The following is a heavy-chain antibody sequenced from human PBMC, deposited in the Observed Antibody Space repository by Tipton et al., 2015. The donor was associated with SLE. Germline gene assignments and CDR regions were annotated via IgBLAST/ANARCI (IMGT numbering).Heavy chain of an antibody. J-gene: IGHJ3*02. D-gene: IGHD1-1*01. CDR3: AERYDTFEI. V-gene: IGHV1-18*01. CDR1: GYTFTSYA. Sequence: QVQLVQSGPEVKKPGASVKVSCKASGYTFTSYAISWVRQAPGQGLEWMGWINPYTGNTDYAQKVQGRVTMTTDTSRSTAYLDLRSLRPDDTAVYYCAERYDTFEIWGQGTMVSVSS. CDR2: INPYTGNT.